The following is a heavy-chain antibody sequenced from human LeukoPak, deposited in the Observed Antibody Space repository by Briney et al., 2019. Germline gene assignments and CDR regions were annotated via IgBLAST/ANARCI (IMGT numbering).Heavy chain of an antibody. CDR3: AIGNILVGATFRAFDI. D-gene: IGHD1-26*01. J-gene: IGHJ3*02. CDR1: GYTLTEVS. Sequence: GASVKVSCKVSGYTLTEVSMHWVRQAPGKGLEWVGGFDPEDGETIYAQKFQGRVTMTEDTSTDTAYMEMSSLRSEDTAVYCCAIGNILVGATFRAFDIWGQGTMVAVSS. V-gene: IGHV1-24*01. CDR2: FDPEDGET.